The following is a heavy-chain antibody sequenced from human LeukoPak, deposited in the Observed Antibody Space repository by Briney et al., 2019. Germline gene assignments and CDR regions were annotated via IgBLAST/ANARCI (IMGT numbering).Heavy chain of an antibody. CDR1: GFTVSGKY. CDR2: IYNGGDT. Sequence: GGSLRLSCAASGFTVSGKYMSWVRQAPGKGLEWISLIYNGGDTYYPDSVRGRFTISRDISKNTLYLQMNSRRAEDTAVYYCARGPPACSTNCYGYLDYWGQGTLVTVSS. J-gene: IGHJ4*02. V-gene: IGHV3-53*01. D-gene: IGHD2-2*01. CDR3: ARGPPACSTNCYGYLDY.